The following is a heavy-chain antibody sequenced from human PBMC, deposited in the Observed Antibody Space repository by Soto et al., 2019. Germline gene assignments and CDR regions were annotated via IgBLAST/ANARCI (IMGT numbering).Heavy chain of an antibody. CDR2: IYYSGST. J-gene: IGHJ6*02. V-gene: IGHV4-31*03. CDR3: ASDGGGSYYGMDV. Sequence: SETLSLTCTVSGGSISSGGYYWSWIRQHPGKGLEWIGYIYYSGSTYYNPSLKSRVTISVDTSKNQFSLKLSSVTAADTAVYYCASDGGGSYYGMDVWGQGTTVTVSS. D-gene: IGHD2-21*01. CDR1: GGSISSGGYY.